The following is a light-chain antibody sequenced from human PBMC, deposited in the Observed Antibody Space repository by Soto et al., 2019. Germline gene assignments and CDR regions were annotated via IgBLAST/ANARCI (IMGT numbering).Light chain of an antibody. V-gene: IGKV3-11*01. CDR2: DIS. J-gene: IGKJ5*01. CDR3: QQCNNWPPIT. CDR1: QSVSKC. Sequence: EIVLTQSPATLSLSPGERVTLSCRASQSVSKCLAWYQQKPGQAPRLLIYDISSRAPGIPARFSGSGSGTDFTLTISSLGPDDFAVYYCQQCNNWPPITFGQGTRLEIK.